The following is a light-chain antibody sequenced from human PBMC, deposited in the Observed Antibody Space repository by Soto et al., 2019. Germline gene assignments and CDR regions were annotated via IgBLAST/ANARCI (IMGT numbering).Light chain of an antibody. CDR2: AAS. J-gene: IGKJ2*01. V-gene: IGKV1-27*01. CDR3: QKYNRAPYT. Sequence: DIQMTQSPSSLSASIGDRVTITCRASQGISDNVAWYQQKPGKTPNLLIYAASTLQSGVPSRFSGSGSGTDFTLTISSLQPEDFATYYCQKYNRAPYTCGQGTKLEIK. CDR1: QGISDN.